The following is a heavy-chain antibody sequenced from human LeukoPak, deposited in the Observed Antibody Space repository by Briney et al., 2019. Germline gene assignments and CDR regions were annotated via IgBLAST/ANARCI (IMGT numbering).Heavy chain of an antibody. V-gene: IGHV4-39*01. CDR3: ARAIVVVITTEVRAFDI. J-gene: IGHJ3*02. Sequence: SETLSLTCTVSGGSISSSSYYWGWIRQPPGKGLEWIGSIYYSGSTYYNPSLKSRVTISVDTSKNQFSLKLSSVTAADTAVYYCARAIVVVITTEVRAFDIWGQGTMVTASS. CDR2: IYYSGST. CDR1: GGSISSSSYY. D-gene: IGHD3-22*01.